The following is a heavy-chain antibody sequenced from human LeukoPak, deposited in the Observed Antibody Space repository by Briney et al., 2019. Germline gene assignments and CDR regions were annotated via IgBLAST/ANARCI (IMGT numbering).Heavy chain of an antibody. CDR3: AKGSSGYFADL. Sequence: GGSLRLSCAASGFIFNNYGLIWVRQAPGKGLEWVSAISNDGGGTQYAEFVKGRFTISRDNSKNTLFLQMNSLRAEDTALHYCAKGSSGYFADLWGQGTLVTVSS. V-gene: IGHV3-23*01. CDR2: ISNDGGGT. CDR1: GFIFNNYG. D-gene: IGHD3-22*01. J-gene: IGHJ5*02.